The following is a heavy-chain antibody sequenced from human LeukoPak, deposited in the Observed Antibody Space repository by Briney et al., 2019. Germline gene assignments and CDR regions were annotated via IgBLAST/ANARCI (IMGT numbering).Heavy chain of an antibody. CDR2: IKSKTDGGTT. J-gene: IGHJ4*02. V-gene: IGHV3-15*01. D-gene: IGHD3-10*01. CDR3: TTGGYYGSGSYYIPYYFDY. Sequence: WIRQPPGKGLEWVGRIKSKTDGGTTDYAAPVKGRFTISRDDSKNTLYLQMNSLKTEDTAVYYCTTGGYYGSGSYYIPYYFDYWGQGTLVTVSS.